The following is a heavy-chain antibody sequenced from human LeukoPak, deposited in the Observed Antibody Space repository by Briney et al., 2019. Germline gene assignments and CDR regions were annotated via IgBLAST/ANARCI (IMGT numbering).Heavy chain of an antibody. CDR1: GLTFNDFA. V-gene: IGHV3-23*01. J-gene: IGHJ3*01. CDR3: AKNLGPFDV. Sequence: PGGSLRLSCAASGLTFNDFAMTWVRQAPGKGLEWVSSIGGAGTYYADSVKGRFTISRDNSKNMLYLQLNSLRAGDTAMYYCAKNLGPFDVRGQGTMVTVSS. CDR2: IGGAGT. D-gene: IGHD3-16*01.